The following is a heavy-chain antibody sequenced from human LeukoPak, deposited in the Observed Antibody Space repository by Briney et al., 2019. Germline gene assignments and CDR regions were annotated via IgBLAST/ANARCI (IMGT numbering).Heavy chain of an antibody. CDR2: ISDSGGRP. CDR3: AKRGVVIRVILVGFHKEAYYFDS. D-gene: IGHD3-22*01. V-gene: IGHV3-23*01. CDR1: GITLSNYG. J-gene: IGHJ4*02. Sequence: GSLRLSCAVSGITLSNYGMSWVRQAPGKGLEWVAGISDSGGRPNYADSVKGRFTISRDNPKNTLYLQMNSLRAGDTAVYFCAKRGVVIRVILVGFHKEAYYFDSWGQGALVTVSS.